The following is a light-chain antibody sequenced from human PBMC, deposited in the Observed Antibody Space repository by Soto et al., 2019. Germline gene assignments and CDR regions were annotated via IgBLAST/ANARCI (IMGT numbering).Light chain of an antibody. CDR1: SSNIGTNT. CDR2: ISD. Sequence: QSVLTQPPSASGTPGQRVTISCSGGSSNIGTNTVNWYQQLPGTAPKLLICISDQRPSEVPDRFSGSKSGASASLAISGLQSEDEADYYCAAWDDSLNGPVFGGGTKLTVL. J-gene: IGLJ2*01. CDR3: AAWDDSLNGPV. V-gene: IGLV1-44*01.